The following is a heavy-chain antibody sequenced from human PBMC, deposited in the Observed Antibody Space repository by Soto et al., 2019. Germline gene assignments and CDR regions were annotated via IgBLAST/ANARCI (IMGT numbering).Heavy chain of an antibody. Sequence: QVQLVQSGAEVQKPGSSVKVSCKASGGTFSSYAISWVRQAPGQGLEWMGGIIPIFGTANYAQKFQGRVTITADEPTTTAYMELSSLRSEDTAVYYWANGFGEFPPAYGGQGPLVPVSS. CDR1: GGTFSSYA. V-gene: IGHV1-69*01. CDR2: IIPIFGTA. D-gene: IGHD3-10*01. J-gene: IGHJ4*02. CDR3: ANGFGEFPPAY.